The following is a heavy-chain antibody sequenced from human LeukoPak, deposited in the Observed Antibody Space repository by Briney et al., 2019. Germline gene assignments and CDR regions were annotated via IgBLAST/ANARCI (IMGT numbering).Heavy chain of an antibody. CDR1: GGSISSGSYY. V-gene: IGHV4-61*02. CDR3: ARDRAQGWELPDYYYMDV. D-gene: IGHD1-26*01. CDR2: IYTSGST. J-gene: IGHJ6*03. Sequence: KPSQTLSLTCTVSGGSISSGSYYWSWIRQPAGKGLEWIGRIYTSGSTNYNPSLKSRVTISVDTSKNQFSLKLSSVTAADTAVYYCARDRAQGWELPDYYYMDVWGKGTTVTVSS.